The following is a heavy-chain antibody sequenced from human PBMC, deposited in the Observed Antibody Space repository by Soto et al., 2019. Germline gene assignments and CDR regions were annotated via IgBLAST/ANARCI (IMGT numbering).Heavy chain of an antibody. J-gene: IGHJ4*02. CDR3: AKLAPASIFPNDY. V-gene: IGHV3-66*02. CDR1: GFTLSDHY. D-gene: IGHD3-9*01. Sequence: LRLSCAGSGFTLSDHYIDWVRQAPGKIFHTDSVEGRFTISRDNSQSTLFLDMNSLRPEDTAVYFCAKLAPASIFPNDYWGQGTLVTVSS.